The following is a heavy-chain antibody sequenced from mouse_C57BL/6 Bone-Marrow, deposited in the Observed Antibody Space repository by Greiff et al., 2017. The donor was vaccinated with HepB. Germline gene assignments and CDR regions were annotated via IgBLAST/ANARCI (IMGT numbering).Heavy chain of an antibody. Sequence: EVKVEESGPGLVKPSQSLSLTCSVTGYSITSGYYWYWIRQFPGNKLEWIGYISSDGSNNYNPSLKNRTSITRDTSTNQFFLKLNSVTTEDTATYYCARGRGAYWGQGTLVTVSA. V-gene: IGHV3-6*01. J-gene: IGHJ3*01. CDR2: ISSDGSN. CDR1: GYSITSGYY. CDR3: ARGRGAY.